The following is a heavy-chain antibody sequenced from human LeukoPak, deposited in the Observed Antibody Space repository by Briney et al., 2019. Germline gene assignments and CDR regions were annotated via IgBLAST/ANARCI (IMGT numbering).Heavy chain of an antibody. V-gene: IGHV3-7*05. CDR1: GFIFSSYW. Sequence: GGSLRLSCAASGFIFSSYWMTWVRQAPGKGLEWVANIKQDGSEKYYVDSMKGRFTISRDNAKNSLYLQMNSLRAEDTAVYYCARGGGLDIWGQGTMVTVSS. CDR2: IKQDGSEK. CDR3: ARGGGLDI. J-gene: IGHJ3*02.